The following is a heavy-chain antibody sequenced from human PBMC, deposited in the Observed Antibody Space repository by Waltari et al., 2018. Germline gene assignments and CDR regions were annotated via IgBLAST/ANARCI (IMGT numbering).Heavy chain of an antibody. Sequence: QLQLQESGPGLVRPSETLSLTCTVPGGPITTNYHWAWIRQPPGKGLDWMGKMQYRGSTFYNPSLMSRVTISLDTSKNQFSLTLTSVDAADTAVYFCGRIAFGDDGGYFQYWGQGTLVTVSS. V-gene: IGHV4-39*01. J-gene: IGHJ1*01. D-gene: IGHD4-17*01. CDR2: MQYRGST. CDR1: GGPITTNYH. CDR3: GRIAFGDDGGYFQY.